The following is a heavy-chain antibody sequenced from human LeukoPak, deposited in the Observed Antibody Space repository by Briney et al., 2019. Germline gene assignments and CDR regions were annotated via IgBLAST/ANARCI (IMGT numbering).Heavy chain of an antibody. CDR1: VGSISTTSYY. Sequence: SETLSLTCTVSVGSISTTSYYWSWIRQPPGKGLEWIGYIYYSGSTNYNPSLKSRVTISVDTSKNQFSLKLSSVTAADTAVYYCAREPPRWNYDSSGYYDYWGQGTLVTVSS. D-gene: IGHD3-22*01. V-gene: IGHV4-61*01. CDR3: AREPPRWNYDSSGYYDY. CDR2: IYYSGST. J-gene: IGHJ4*02.